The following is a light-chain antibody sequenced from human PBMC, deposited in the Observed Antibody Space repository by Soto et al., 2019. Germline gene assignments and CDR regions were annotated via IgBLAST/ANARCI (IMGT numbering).Light chain of an antibody. CDR1: QSVSSN. J-gene: IGKJ5*01. Sequence: EIVMTQSPATLSVSPGERATLTSRASQSVSSNLAWYQQKPGQAPRVLIYGASTRATGIPARFSGSGSGTEFTLTISSLQSEDFAVYYCQQYNNWPITFGQGTRLEIK. V-gene: IGKV3-15*01. CDR2: GAS. CDR3: QQYNNWPIT.